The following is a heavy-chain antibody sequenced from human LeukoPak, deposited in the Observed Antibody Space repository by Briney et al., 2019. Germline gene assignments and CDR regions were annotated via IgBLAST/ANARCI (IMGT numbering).Heavy chain of an antibody. CDR3: ARGTASLLRFLEVDYFDY. D-gene: IGHD3-3*01. CDR2: INPSGGST. Sequence: ASAKVSCKASGYTFTSYYMHWVRQAPGQGLEWMGIINPSGGSTSYAQKFQGRVTMTRDTSTSTVYMELSSLRSEDTAVYYCARGTASLLRFLEVDYFDYWGQGTLVTVSS. CDR1: GYTFTSYY. V-gene: IGHV1-46*01. J-gene: IGHJ4*02.